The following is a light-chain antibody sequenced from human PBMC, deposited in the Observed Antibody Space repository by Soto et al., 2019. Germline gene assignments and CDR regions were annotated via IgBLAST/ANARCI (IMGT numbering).Light chain of an antibody. J-gene: IGKJ1*01. V-gene: IGKV3-15*01. CDR1: QSVSSN. CDR2: GAS. CDR3: QQYNNWPPG. Sequence: EIVMTQSPATLSVSPGERATLSCRASQSVSSNLAWYQQKPGQAPRLLIYGASTRATGIPARFSGSGSGTAFPLTISSLQSEDFAVYYCQQYNNWPPGFGQGTKVEIK.